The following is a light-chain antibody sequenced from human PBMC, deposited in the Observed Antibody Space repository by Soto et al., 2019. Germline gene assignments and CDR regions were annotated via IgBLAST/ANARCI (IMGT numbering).Light chain of an antibody. CDR2: GAS. CDR1: PDIRSS. CDR3: QQYSSSPLLT. V-gene: IGKV3-15*01. Sequence: RTQSPATVSVSPGERVTLSCRASPDIRSSLAWYQQQPGQAPRLLIYGASTRATDIPARFSGSGSGTDFTLSISRLEPEDFAVYYCQQYSSSPLLTFGGGTKVDIK. J-gene: IGKJ4*01.